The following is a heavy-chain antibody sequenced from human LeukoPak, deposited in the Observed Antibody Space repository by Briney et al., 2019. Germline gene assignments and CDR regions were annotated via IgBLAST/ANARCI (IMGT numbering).Heavy chain of an antibody. D-gene: IGHD3-10*01. V-gene: IGHV3-21*01. J-gene: IGHJ4*02. CDR3: ARDLVTMARGVIITRFDY. CDR1: GFTFSSYS. CDR2: ISSSSSYI. Sequence: GGSLRLSCAASGFTFSSYSMNWVRQAPGKGLEWVSSISSSSSYIYYADSVKGRFTISRDNAKNSLYLQMNSLRAEDTAVHYCARDLVTMARGVIITRFDYWGQGTLVTVSS.